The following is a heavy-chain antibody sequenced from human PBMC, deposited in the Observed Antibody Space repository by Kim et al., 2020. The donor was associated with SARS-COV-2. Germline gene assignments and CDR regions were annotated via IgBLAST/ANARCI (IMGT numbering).Heavy chain of an antibody. CDR1: GYTFTSYA. Sequence: ASVKVSCKASGYTFTSYAMNWVRQAPGQGLEWMGWINTNTGNPTYAQGFTGRFVFSLETSVSTAYLQISSLKAEDTAVYYCARDWDTLWDIVVVPAGTDHCFDPWGQGTLVTVSS. CDR3: ARDWDTLWDIVVVPAGTDHCFDP. J-gene: IGHJ5*02. D-gene: IGHD2-2*01. CDR2: INTNTGNP. V-gene: IGHV7-4-1*02.